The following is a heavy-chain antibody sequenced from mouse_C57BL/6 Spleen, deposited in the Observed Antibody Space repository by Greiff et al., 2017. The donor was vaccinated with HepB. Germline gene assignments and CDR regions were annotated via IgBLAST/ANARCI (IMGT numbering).Heavy chain of an antibody. V-gene: IGHV1-81*01. J-gene: IGHJ2*01. CDR1: GYTFTSYG. D-gene: IGHD2-5*01. CDR2: IYPRSGNT. Sequence: QVQLQQSGAELARPGASVKLSCKASGYTFTSYGISWVKQRTGQGLEWIGEIYPRSGNTYYNEKFKGKATLTADKSSSTAYMELRSLTSEDSAVYFCARHSNYEDYWGQGTTLTVSS. CDR3: ARHSNYEDY.